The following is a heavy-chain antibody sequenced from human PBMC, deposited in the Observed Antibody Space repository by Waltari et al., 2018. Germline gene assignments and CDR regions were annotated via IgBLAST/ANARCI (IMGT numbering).Heavy chain of an antibody. Sequence: QVQLVQSGAEVKKPGSSVKVSCKASGGTFSSYAISWVRQAPGQGLEWMGGIIPIFGTANYAQKFQGRVTITVDESTSTAYMELSSLRSEDTAVYYCAKDGYYYDSSGYYSGFDYWGQGTLVTVSS. CDR3: AKDGYYYDSSGYYSGFDY. D-gene: IGHD3-22*01. CDR2: IIPIFGTA. V-gene: IGHV1-69*01. J-gene: IGHJ4*02. CDR1: GGTFSSYA.